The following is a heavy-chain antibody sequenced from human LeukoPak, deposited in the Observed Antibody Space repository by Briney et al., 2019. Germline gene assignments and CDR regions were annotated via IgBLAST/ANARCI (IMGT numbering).Heavy chain of an antibody. CDR3: AKGGDASYYSRADY. CDR2: IGGSASGT. Sequence: GGSLRLSCAASGFAFSGYTMSWVRQAPGKGLEWVSTIGGSASGTFYADSVKGRFTISRDNSKNTLYLQMNSLRAEDTAVYYCAKGGDASYYSRADYWGQGTLVTVSS. D-gene: IGHD2-21*01. V-gene: IGHV3-23*01. CDR1: GFAFSGYT. J-gene: IGHJ4*02.